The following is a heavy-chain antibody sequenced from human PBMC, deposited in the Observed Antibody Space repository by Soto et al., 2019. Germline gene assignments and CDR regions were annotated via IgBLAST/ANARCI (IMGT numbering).Heavy chain of an antibody. CDR3: ARQGGPYSGCGYYYGWDV. CDR2: ILPGDSDT. Sequence: PGESLKISCNASRFSLNTYWIRWVRQKPGKGLESTGSILPGDSDTRYSPSFQGQVIISADRSISTAYLQWRSLKASDTAIYYCARQGGPYSGCGYYYGWDVWQQGSRV. D-gene: IGHD6-25*01. CDR1: RFSLNTYW. V-gene: IGHV5-51*01. J-gene: IGHJ6*01.